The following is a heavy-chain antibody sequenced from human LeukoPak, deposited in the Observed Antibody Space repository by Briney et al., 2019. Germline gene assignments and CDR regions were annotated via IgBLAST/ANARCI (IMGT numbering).Heavy chain of an antibody. V-gene: IGHV1-2*02. CDR2: INPNSGGT. CDR3: ARDSSSSGSYAFDT. J-gene: IGHJ3*02. Sequence: ASVKVSCKASGYTFTGYYMHWARQAPGQGLEWMGWINPNSGGTNYAQKFQGRVTMTRDTSISTAYMELSRLRSDDTAVYYCARDSSSSGSYAFDTWGQGTMVTVSS. D-gene: IGHD3-10*01. CDR1: GYTFTGYY.